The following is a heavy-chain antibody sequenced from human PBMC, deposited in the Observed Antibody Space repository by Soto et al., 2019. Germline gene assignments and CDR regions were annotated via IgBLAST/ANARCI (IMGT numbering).Heavy chain of an antibody. CDR1: GDRVSSNGGG. V-gene: IGHV6-1*01. J-gene: IGHJ4*01. CDR3: ARGEQYSGRIFDY. CDR2: TYYRSKWYY. D-gene: IGHD1-26*01. Sequence: PSQTLSLTCAITGDRVSSNGGGWSWVRQSPSRGLEWLGRTYYRSKWYYEYAVSVRGRITINPDTSKNQYSLQLNSVTPEDTAVYFCARGEQYSGRIFDYWGQGTLVTVSS.